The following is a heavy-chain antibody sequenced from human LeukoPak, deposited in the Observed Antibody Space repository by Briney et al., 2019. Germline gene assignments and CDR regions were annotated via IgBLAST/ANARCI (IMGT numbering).Heavy chain of an antibody. CDR3: ASPMEGLNYDI. J-gene: IGHJ4*02. D-gene: IGHD3-9*01. Sequence: AGGSLRLSCAASGFTFSDYYMSCIRQAPGKGLEWVSYISSSGSTIYYADSVKGRFTISRDNAKNSLYLQMNSLRAEDTAVYYCASPMEGLNYDIWGQGTLVTVSS. CDR1: GFTFSDYY. V-gene: IGHV3-11*01. CDR2: ISSSGSTI.